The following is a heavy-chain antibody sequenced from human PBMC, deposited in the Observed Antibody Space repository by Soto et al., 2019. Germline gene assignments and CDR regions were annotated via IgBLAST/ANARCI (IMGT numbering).Heavy chain of an antibody. D-gene: IGHD3-10*01. CDR1: GGSFSGYY. CDR3: ARGNYGSGSYYKIHPHDAFDI. CDR2: INHSGST. J-gene: IGHJ3*02. V-gene: IGHV4-34*01. Sequence: PSETLSLTCAVYGGSFSGYYWSWIRQPPGKGLEWIGEINHSGSTNYNPSLKSRVTISVDTSKNQFSLKLSSVTAADTAVYYCARGNYGSGSYYKIHPHDAFDIWGQGTMVTVSS.